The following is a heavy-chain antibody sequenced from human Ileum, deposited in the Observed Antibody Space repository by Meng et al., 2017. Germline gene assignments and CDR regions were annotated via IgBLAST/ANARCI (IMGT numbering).Heavy chain of an antibody. CDR2: ISSIGSTI. J-gene: IGHJ2*01. CDR3: ARDFYALSFTYYYDSSGSIVWYFDL. V-gene: IGHV3-48*03. D-gene: IGHD3-22*01. CDR1: GFTFSSFV. Sequence: GGSLRLSCPAPGFTFSSFVMPWVRQAPGKGLEWVSYISSIGSTIYYAENMKGRFTISRDNAKNSLYLQMNSLRAEDTAVYYWARDFYALSFTYYYDSSGSIVWYFDLWGRGTLVTVSS.